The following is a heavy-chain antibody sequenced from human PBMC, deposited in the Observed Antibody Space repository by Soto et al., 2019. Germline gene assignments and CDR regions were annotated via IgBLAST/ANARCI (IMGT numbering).Heavy chain of an antibody. J-gene: IGHJ4*02. CDR2: INEDGSEK. Sequence: GGSLRLSCAASGFTFSSSWLTWVRQAPGKGLEWMANINEDGSEKYYVDSVKGRFTISRDNARNSLYLQMNSLRVDDTAVYYCARHRNLGGGWGQGTLVIGSS. CDR3: ARHRNLGGG. V-gene: IGHV3-7*03. D-gene: IGHD3-16*01. CDR1: GFTFSSSW.